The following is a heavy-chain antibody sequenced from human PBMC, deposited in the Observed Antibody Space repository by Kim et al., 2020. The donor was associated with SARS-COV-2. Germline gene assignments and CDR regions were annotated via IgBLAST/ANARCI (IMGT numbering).Heavy chain of an antibody. D-gene: IGHD2-2*01. J-gene: IGHJ3*02. Sequence: GGSLRLSCAASGFTFSNAWMSWGRQAPGKGLEWVGRIKSKTDGGTTDYAAPVKGRFTISRDDSKNTLYLQMNSLKTEDTAVYYCTSGATSTSRGYAFDIWGQGTMVTVSS. V-gene: IGHV3-15*01. CDR3: TSGATSTSRGYAFDI. CDR1: GFTFSNAW. CDR2: IKSKTDGGTT.